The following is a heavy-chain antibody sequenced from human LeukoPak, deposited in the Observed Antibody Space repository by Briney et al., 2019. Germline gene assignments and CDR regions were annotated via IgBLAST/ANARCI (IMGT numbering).Heavy chain of an antibody. CDR2: IIPIFGTA. D-gene: IGHD3-22*01. CDR1: GGTFSSYA. V-gene: IGHV1-69*05. CDR3: ARVGYDSSGYYYVYFDY. Sequence: GSSVKVSCKASGGTFSSYAISWVRQAPGQGLEWMGGIIPIFGTANYAQKFQGRVTITTDESTSTAYMELSSLRSEDTAVYYCARVGYDSSGYYYVYFDYWGQGTLVTVSS. J-gene: IGHJ4*02.